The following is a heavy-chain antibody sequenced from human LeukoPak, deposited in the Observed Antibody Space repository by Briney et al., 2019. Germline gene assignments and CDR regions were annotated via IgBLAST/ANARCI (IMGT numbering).Heavy chain of an antibody. CDR3: ARERPPKEEYYDSSGYLDY. D-gene: IGHD3-22*01. CDR2: TYYRSKWYN. Sequence: SQTLSLTCAISGDSVSSNSAAWNWIRQSPSRGLEWLGRTYYRSKWYNDYAVSVKSRITINPDTSKNQFSLQLNSVTPEDTAVYYCARERPPKEEYYDSSGYLDYWGQGTLVTVSS. CDR1: GDSVSSNSAA. J-gene: IGHJ4*02. V-gene: IGHV6-1*01.